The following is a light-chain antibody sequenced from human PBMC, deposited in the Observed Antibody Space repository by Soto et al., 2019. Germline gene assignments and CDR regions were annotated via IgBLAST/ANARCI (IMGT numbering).Light chain of an antibody. Sequence: EIVLTQSPGTLSLSPGERATLSCRASQSVSSSYLAWYQQKPGQAPRLLIYGASSRATGIPDRFSGSGSGKDFALTISRLEPEDLAVYYCQQYGSSRTFDQGTKVEIK. CDR2: GAS. J-gene: IGKJ1*01. CDR1: QSVSSSY. CDR3: QQYGSSRT. V-gene: IGKV3-20*01.